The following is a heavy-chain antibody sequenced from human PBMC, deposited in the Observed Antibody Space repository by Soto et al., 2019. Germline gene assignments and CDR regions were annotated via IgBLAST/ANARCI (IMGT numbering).Heavy chain of an antibody. CDR3: ARVVRDDYGDTSFDY. V-gene: IGHV3-48*01. CDR2: ISSSSTI. J-gene: IGHJ4*02. D-gene: IGHD4-17*01. CDR1: GFTFSSYS. Sequence: GGSLRLSCAASGFTFSSYSMNWVRQAPGKGLEWVSYISSSSTIYYADSVKGRFTISRDNAKNSLYLQMNSLRAEDTAVYYCARVVRDDYGDTSFDYWGQGTLVTVSS.